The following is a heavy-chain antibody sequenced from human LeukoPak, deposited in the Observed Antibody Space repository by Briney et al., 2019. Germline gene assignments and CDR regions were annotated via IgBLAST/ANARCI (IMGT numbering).Heavy chain of an antibody. J-gene: IGHJ3*02. D-gene: IGHD3-16*01. Sequence: SETLSLTCAVYGGSFSGYYWSWIRQPPGKGLEWIGEINHSGSTNYNPSLKSRVTISVDTSKNQFSLKLSSVTAADTAVYYCARLTRGNAFDIWGQGTMVTVSS. CDR3: ARLTRGNAFDI. CDR2: INHSGST. CDR1: GGSFSGYY. V-gene: IGHV4-34*01.